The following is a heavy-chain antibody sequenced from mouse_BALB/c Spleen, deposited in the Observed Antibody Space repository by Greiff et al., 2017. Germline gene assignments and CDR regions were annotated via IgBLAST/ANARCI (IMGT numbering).Heavy chain of an antibody. Sequence: EVMLVESGGGLVKPGGSLKLSCAASGFTFSSYAMSWVRQTPEKRLEWVASISSGGSTYYPASVKGRFTISRDNARNILYLQMSSLRSEDTAMYYCARGEVIDYWGQGTTLTVSS. CDR1: GFTFSSYA. D-gene: IGHD2-2*01. V-gene: IGHV5-6-5*01. CDR3: ARGEVIDY. J-gene: IGHJ2*01. CDR2: ISSGGST.